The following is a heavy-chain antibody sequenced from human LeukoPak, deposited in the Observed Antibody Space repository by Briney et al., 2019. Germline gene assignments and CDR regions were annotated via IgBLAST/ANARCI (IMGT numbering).Heavy chain of an antibody. V-gene: IGHV1-18*01. Sequence: ASVKVSCKASGYTFTSYGISWVRQAPGQGLEWMGWISAYNGNTNYAQKLQGRVTMTTDTSTSTVYMELSGLRSEDTAVYYCARADGNSHLDPWGQGTLVTVSS. D-gene: IGHD4-23*01. CDR3: ARADGNSHLDP. CDR2: ISAYNGNT. CDR1: GYTFTSYG. J-gene: IGHJ5*02.